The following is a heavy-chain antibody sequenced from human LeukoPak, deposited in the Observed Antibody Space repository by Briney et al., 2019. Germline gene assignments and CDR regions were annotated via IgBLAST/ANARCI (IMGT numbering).Heavy chain of an antibody. J-gene: IGHJ4*02. CDR3: ARMESTTVTAIDY. CDR2: IYTGGST. D-gene: IGHD4-17*01. Sequence: GGSLRLSCAASGFTVSTNYLSWVRQAPGKGLEWVSIIYTGGSTYYADSVKGRFIISRDNSKSTVYLQMNSLRGEDTAVYYCARMESTTVTAIDYWGQGTLDTVSS. CDR1: GFTVSTNY. V-gene: IGHV3-66*01.